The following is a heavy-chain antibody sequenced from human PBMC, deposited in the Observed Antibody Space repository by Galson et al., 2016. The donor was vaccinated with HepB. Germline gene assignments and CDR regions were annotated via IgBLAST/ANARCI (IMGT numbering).Heavy chain of an antibody. V-gene: IGHV5-10-1*01. CDR2: IDPTDSNT. D-gene: IGHD1-1*01. Sequence: QSGAEVKKPGESLRLSCKASGYSFTSYWIHWVRQMPGKGLEWMGAIDPTDSNTNYSPSFQGHVTLSADKSVNTAYLQWSNLKASDTATYYCARASNWDDEDSGLGRWGQGTSVTVSS. J-gene: IGHJ6*02. CDR1: GYSFTSYW. CDR3: ARASNWDDEDSGLGR.